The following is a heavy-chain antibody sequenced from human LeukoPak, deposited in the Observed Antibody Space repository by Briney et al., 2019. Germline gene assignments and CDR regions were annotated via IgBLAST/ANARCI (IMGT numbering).Heavy chain of an antibody. V-gene: IGHV1-2*02. CDR1: GYTFTGYY. CDR3: ARDPYYGSGRRYGMDV. Sequence: ASVKVSCEASGYTFTGYYMHWVRQAPGQGLEWMGWINPNSGGTNYAQKFQGRVTMTRDTSISTAYMELSRLRSDDTAVYYCARDPYYGSGRRYGMDVWGQGTTVTVSS. CDR2: INPNSGGT. J-gene: IGHJ6*02. D-gene: IGHD3-10*01.